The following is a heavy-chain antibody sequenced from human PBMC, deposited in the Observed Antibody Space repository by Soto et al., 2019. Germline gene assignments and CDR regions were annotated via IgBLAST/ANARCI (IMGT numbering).Heavy chain of an antibody. Sequence: SETLSLTCAVYGGSFSGYYWTWIRQPPGKGLEWIGSIFYSGSTYYNPSLKSRVTISVDTSKNQFSLKLTSVTAEDTAVYYCACIFPGGYSYGFYSSGMDVGGQGTTVPVSS. CDR3: ACIFPGGYSYGFYSSGMDV. CDR1: GGSFSGYY. J-gene: IGHJ6*02. CDR2: IFYSGST. V-gene: IGHV4-34*12. D-gene: IGHD5-18*01.